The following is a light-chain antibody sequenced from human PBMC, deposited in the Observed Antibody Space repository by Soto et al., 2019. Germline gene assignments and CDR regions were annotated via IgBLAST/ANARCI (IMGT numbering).Light chain of an antibody. J-gene: IGKJ1*01. CDR3: QQYASYPWT. V-gene: IGKV1-5*01. Sequence: DIQLTQIPSTLSASIGDRVTITCRASQSLSGWLAWYQQTPGKAPKLLISDAFRLESGVPSRFRGSGSGPEFSLTISNLQPGDSATFYCQQYASYPWTFGRGTKVDI. CDR2: DAF. CDR1: QSLSGW.